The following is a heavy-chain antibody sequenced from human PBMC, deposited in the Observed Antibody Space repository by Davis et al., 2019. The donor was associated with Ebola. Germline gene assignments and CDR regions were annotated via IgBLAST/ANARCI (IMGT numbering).Heavy chain of an antibody. J-gene: IGHJ6*02. D-gene: IGHD2-2*02. Sequence: GESLKISCAASGFTFSDYYMSWIRQAPGKGLEWVSYISSSSSYTNYADSVKGRFTISRDNAKNSLYLQMNSLRAEDTAVYYCARGCSSTSCYNYGYYYGMDVWGQGTTVIVSS. V-gene: IGHV3-11*06. CDR1: GFTFSDYY. CDR2: ISSSSSYT. CDR3: ARGCSSTSCYNYGYYYGMDV.